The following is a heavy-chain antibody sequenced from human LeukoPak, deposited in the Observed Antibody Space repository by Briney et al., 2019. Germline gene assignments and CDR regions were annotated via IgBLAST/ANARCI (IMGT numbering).Heavy chain of an antibody. CDR2: INSDARTI. V-gene: IGHV3-74*01. CDR1: GFTFSTSW. CDR3: AKVRGARNFPHFDY. Sequence: PGGSLRLSCVASGFTFSTSWIHWVRQAPGKGLVWVSRINSDARTIDYADSVKGRFTISRDNAKSTLYLQMNSLRAEDMAIYYCAKVRGARNFPHFDYWGQGALVTVSS. D-gene: IGHD1-7*01. J-gene: IGHJ4*02.